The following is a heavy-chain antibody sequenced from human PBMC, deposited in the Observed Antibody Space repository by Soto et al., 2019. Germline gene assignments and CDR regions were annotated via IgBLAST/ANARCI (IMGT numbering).Heavy chain of an antibody. Sequence: EVQLVESGGGLVQPGGSLRLSCAASGFTFSTYWMTWVRQAPGKGLEWVANIKEDGSDKNYVDSVKGRFTISRDNAKNSLYLQMNSLRVEDKAMYYCAIGGSESDYWGQGTLVIVSS. CDR1: GFTFSTYW. J-gene: IGHJ4*02. CDR2: IKEDGSDK. CDR3: AIGGSESDY. V-gene: IGHV3-7*01.